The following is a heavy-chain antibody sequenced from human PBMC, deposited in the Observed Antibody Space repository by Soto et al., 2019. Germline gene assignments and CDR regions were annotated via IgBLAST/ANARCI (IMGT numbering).Heavy chain of an antibody. CDR3: ATGWTYYFDY. Sequence: QVQLVQSGAEVKKPGASVKVSCKASGNTFTRYGISWVRQAPGQGLEWMGWISANNGNTNYAQKFQGRVTMTTDTSTSTGYMELTSLSSDATAVYYCATGWTYYFDYWGQGTLVTVSS. V-gene: IGHV1-18*01. CDR1: GNTFTRYG. D-gene: IGHD6-19*01. J-gene: IGHJ4*02. CDR2: ISANNGNT.